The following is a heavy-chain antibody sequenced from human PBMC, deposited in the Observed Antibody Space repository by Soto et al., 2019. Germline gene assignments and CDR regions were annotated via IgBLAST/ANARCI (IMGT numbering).Heavy chain of an antibody. CDR1: GFTFSRHW. CDR3: ARDLVGAAPSTRQHC. D-gene: IGHD6-13*01. Sequence: PGGSLRLSCAASGFTFSRHWMSWVRQAPGKGLEWVANINQDGGGKQYVDSVKGRFTISRDNAKNSLYLQMNSLRAEETAVYYCARDLVGAAPSTRQHCWGQGTLFTVPS. J-gene: IGHJ4*02. CDR2: INQDGGGK. V-gene: IGHV3-7*01.